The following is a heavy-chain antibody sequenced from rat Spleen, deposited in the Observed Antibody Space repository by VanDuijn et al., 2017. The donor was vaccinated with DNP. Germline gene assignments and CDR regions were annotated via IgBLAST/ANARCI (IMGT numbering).Heavy chain of an antibody. CDR2: ISYDGGST. J-gene: IGHJ2*01. CDR3: ATHDYASWG. D-gene: IGHD1-7*01. CDR1: GFTFSDYY. Sequence: EVQLVESGGGLVQPGRSLKLSCAASGFTFSDYYMTWVRQAPTKGLEWVAYISYDGGSTYYGDSVKGRFTISRDNAKSTLYLQMDSLRSEDTATYYCATHDYASWGWGQGVMVTVSS. V-gene: IGHV5-20*01.